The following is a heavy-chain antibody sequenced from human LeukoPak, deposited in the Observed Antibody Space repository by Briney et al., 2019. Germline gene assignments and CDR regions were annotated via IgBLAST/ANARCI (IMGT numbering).Heavy chain of an antibody. V-gene: IGHV1-69*05. D-gene: IGHD6-6*01. CDR2: IIPIFGTA. CDR3: AGTGAARPKWFDP. CDR1: GGTFSSYA. Sequence: ASVKVSCKASGGTFSSYAISWVRQAPGQGLEWMGGIIPIFGTANYAQKFQGRVTITTDESTSTAYMELSSLRSEDTAVYYCAGTGAARPKWFDPWGQGTLVTVSS. J-gene: IGHJ5*02.